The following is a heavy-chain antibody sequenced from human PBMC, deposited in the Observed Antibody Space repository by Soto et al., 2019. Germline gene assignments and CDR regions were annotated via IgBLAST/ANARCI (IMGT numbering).Heavy chain of an antibody. J-gene: IGHJ5*02. Sequence: NPGGSLRLSCEASGFNFNDYYMSWIRQAPGKGLEWVSDINSDGTTTHYADSVKGRFTISRDNAKNSLYLQMVSLRVDDTAVYYCSRDAWGGPSGQGTLVTVSS. CDR3: SRDAWGGP. CDR1: GFNFNDYY. V-gene: IGHV3-11*01. CDR2: INSDGTTT. D-gene: IGHD3-10*01.